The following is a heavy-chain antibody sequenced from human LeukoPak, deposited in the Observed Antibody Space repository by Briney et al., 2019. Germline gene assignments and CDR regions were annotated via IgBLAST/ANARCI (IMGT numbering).Heavy chain of an antibody. J-gene: IGHJ4*02. CDR2: IYYSGST. CDR3: ARKRPWGLSRYFDY. CDR1: GGSISSSSYY. D-gene: IGHD7-27*01. V-gene: IGHV4-61*05. Sequence: SETLSLTCTVSGGSISSSSYYWGWIRQPPGKGLEWIGYIYYSGSTNYNPSLKSRVTISVDTSKNQFSLKLSSVTAADTAVYYCARKRPWGLSRYFDYWGQGTLVTVSS.